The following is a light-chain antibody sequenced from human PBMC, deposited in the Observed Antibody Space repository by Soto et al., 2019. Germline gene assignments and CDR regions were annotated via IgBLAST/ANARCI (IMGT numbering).Light chain of an antibody. J-gene: IGKJ4*01. CDR3: QQYHDWVT. CDR2: ETS. V-gene: IGKV3D-15*01. CDR1: QSVTSN. Sequence: EVVMTQSPGTLSVSPGETATLSSGTSQSVTSNLAWYQQKPGQPPRLLIYETSTRATGVPPRFSGSGSGTDFTLTISYLRPEDSAVYFCQQYHDWVTFGGGTKVDI.